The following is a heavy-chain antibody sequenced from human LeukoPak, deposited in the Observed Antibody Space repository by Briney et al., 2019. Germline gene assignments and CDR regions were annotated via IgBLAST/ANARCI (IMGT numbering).Heavy chain of an antibody. J-gene: IGHJ4*02. D-gene: IGHD6-13*01. V-gene: IGHV3-30*18. CDR3: AKSGIAAAGQRGYFDY. Sequence: GRSLRLSCAASGFNFSSYGMHWVRQAPGRGLEWLAVISSDASNKYYADSVKGRFTISRDNSKNTLYLQMNSLRAEDTAVYYCAKSGIAAAGQRGYFDYWGQGTLVTVSS. CDR2: ISSDASNK. CDR1: GFNFSSYG.